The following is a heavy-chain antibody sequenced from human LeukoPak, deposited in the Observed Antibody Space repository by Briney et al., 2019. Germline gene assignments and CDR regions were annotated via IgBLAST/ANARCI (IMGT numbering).Heavy chain of an antibody. D-gene: IGHD6-19*01. CDR3: AKDLSPWAGLLTVAGSDAFDI. V-gene: IGHV3-23*01. Sequence: PGGSLRLSCTASGFTFSSYAMNWVRQAPGKGLEWVSTISGSGGSKYYADSVKGRFTISRDNSKNTLYLQMNSLRVEDTAVYYCAKDLSPWAGLLTVAGSDAFDIWGQGTVVTVSS. J-gene: IGHJ3*02. CDR1: GFTFSSYA. CDR2: ISGSGGSK.